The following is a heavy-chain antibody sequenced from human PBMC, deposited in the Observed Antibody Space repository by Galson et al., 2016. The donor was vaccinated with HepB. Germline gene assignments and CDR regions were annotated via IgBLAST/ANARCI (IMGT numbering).Heavy chain of an antibody. CDR1: GLTFSSYN. D-gene: IGHD2-15*01. Sequence: SLRLSCAVSGLTFSSYNMNWVRQAPGKGLEWVSHISSRTRTTYYADSVKGRFTISSDNAKNSRYLQMNSLRDEDTAVYYCASQWVAVDYWGRGTLVTVSS. CDR3: ASQWVAVDY. CDR2: ISSRTRTT. V-gene: IGHV3-48*02. J-gene: IGHJ4*02.